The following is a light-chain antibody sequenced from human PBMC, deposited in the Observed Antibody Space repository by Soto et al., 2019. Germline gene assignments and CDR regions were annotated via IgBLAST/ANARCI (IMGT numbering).Light chain of an antibody. V-gene: IGKV3-15*01. CDR1: QSVSSN. Sequence: EIVMTQSPATLSVSPGERATLSCRASQSVSSNLAWYQHKPGQTPRLLIYDTSTRATGAPTRFSGSRSGAEFTLTINSLQSEDFAVYYCQPYNNWPLTFGGGTRLEVK. J-gene: IGKJ5*01. CDR3: QPYNNWPLT. CDR2: DTS.